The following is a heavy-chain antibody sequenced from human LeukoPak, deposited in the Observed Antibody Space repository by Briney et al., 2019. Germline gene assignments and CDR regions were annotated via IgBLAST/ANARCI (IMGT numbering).Heavy chain of an antibody. CDR3: TRGTGGSA. CDR2: ISGGDTTI. CDR1: GFTISSYE. J-gene: IGHJ5*02. V-gene: IGHV3-48*03. D-gene: IGHD2-15*01. Sequence: GGSLRLSCAASGFTISSYEMNWVRQAPGKGLKWVSYISGGDTTIYYADSVRGRFTISRDNAKNSLYLQMNSLRAEDTALYYCTRGTGGSAWGQGTLVTVSS.